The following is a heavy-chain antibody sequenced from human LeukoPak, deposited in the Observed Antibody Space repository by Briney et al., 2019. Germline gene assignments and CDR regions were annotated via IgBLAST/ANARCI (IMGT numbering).Heavy chain of an antibody. Sequence: PSGTLSLTCAVSGGSISSSNWWSGVRQPPGKGLEWIGEIYHSGSTNYNPSLKSRVTISVDKSKNQFSLRLSSVTAADTAVYCCARAPQGNTYYYDSSGYDYFDYWGQGTLVTVSS. V-gene: IGHV4-4*01. CDR3: ARAPQGNTYYYDSSGYDYFDY. J-gene: IGHJ4*02. CDR2: IYHSGST. D-gene: IGHD3-22*01. CDR1: GGSISSSNW.